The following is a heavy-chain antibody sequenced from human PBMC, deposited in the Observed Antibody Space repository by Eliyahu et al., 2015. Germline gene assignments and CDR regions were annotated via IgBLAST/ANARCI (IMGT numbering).Heavy chain of an antibody. CDR1: GFTXXXXX. Sequence: EVQLVESGGGXVQPGRSLRLSCAASGFTXXXXXMHWXRQVPGKGXEWXSGISWNSGSTGYADSVKGRFTISRDNAKNSLYLQMNSLRTEDTALYYCAKGTNYDILTGYYPFDYWGQGTLVTVSS. D-gene: IGHD3-9*01. J-gene: IGHJ4*02. CDR3: AKGTNYDILTGYYPFDY. V-gene: IGHV3-9*01. CDR2: ISWNSGST.